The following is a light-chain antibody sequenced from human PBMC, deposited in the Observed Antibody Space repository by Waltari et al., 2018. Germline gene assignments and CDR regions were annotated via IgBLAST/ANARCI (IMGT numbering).Light chain of an antibody. J-gene: IGKJ4*01. CDR2: RAS. V-gene: IGKV1-NL1*01. CDR3: QQGYTYPLT. Sequence: DIQMTQSPSSLPAPVGATVPITCQASQGIGNNLNWYQQKPGEAPKFLIYRASRLQSGIPSRLSGSESGTDSTLTISSLQPEDFATYYCQQGYTYPLTFGGGTKVEIK. CDR1: QGIGNN.